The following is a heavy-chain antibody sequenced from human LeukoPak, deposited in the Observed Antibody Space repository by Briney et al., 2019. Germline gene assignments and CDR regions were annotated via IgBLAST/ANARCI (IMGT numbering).Heavy chain of an antibody. CDR2: IYYSGST. J-gene: IGHJ6*02. CDR1: GGSISSYY. D-gene: IGHD3-10*01. V-gene: IGHV4-59*01. Sequence: SETLSLTCTVSGGSISSYYWSWIRQPPGKGLEWIGYIYYSGSTNYNPSLKSRVTISVDTSKNQFSLKLSSVTAADTAVYYCARKVRSSSYYYYGMDVWGQGTTVTVSS. CDR3: ARKVRSSSYYYYGMDV.